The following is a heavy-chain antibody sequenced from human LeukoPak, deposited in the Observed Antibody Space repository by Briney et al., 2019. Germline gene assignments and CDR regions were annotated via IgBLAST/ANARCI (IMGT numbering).Heavy chain of an antibody. D-gene: IGHD1-26*01. Sequence: GGSLRLSCAASGFAFSDYYMSWIRQAPGKGLEWVSYISSSGSTIYYADSVKGRFTISRDNAKNPLYLQMNSLRAEDTAAYYCASKGSSGSYYYWGQGTLVTVSS. J-gene: IGHJ4*02. CDR3: ASKGSSGSYYY. CDR2: ISSSGSTI. V-gene: IGHV3-11*01. CDR1: GFAFSDYY.